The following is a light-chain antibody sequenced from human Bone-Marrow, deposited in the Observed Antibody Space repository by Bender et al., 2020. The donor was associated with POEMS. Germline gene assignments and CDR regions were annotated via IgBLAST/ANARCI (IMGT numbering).Light chain of an antibody. V-gene: IGLV2-11*01. CDR1: SSDVGAYNY. Sequence: QSALTQPRSVSGSPGQSVTISCTGTSSDVGAYNYVSWYQQHPDKAPKLIIYDVSQRPSGVSTRFSGSKSGTTASLAITGLQADDEADYYCQAYDRTLGGWIFGGGTKVTVL. CDR2: DVS. CDR3: QAYDRTLGGWI. J-gene: IGLJ3*02.